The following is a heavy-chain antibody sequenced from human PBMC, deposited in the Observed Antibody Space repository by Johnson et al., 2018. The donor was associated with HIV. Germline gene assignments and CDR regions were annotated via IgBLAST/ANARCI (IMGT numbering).Heavy chain of an antibody. CDR3: AKVRWLRLDNEAFDN. V-gene: IGHV3-30*02. J-gene: IGHJ3*02. CDR1: GFTVSSNY. Sequence: QVQLVESGGGLVQPGGSLRLSCAASGFTVSSNYMSWVRQAPGKGLEWVAFIRYDGSIQYYVDSVQGRFTISRDNSKNTLYLQMHSLRLEDTAVYYCAKVRWLRLDNEAFDNWGQGTMVTVS. CDR2: IRYDGSIQ. D-gene: IGHD5-12*01.